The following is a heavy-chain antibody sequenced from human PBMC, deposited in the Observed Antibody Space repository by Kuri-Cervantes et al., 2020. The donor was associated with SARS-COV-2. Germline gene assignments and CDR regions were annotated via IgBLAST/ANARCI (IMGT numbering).Heavy chain of an antibody. CDR3: ASESGYSYGYDY. J-gene: IGHJ4*02. CDR1: GFTFDDYG. V-gene: IGHV3-30*03. Sequence: GESLKISCAASGFTFDDYGMHWVRQAPGKGLEWVAVISYDGSNKYYADSVKGRFTISRDNSKNTLYLQMNSLRAEDTAVYYCASESGYSYGYDYWGQGTLVTVSS. D-gene: IGHD5-18*01. CDR2: ISYDGSNK.